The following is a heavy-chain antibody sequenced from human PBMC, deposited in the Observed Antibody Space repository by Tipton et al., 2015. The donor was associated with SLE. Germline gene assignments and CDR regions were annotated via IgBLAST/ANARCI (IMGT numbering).Heavy chain of an antibody. V-gene: IGHV1-46*03. D-gene: IGHD5-18*01. Sequence: QLVQSGAEVKKPGASVKVSCKASGYTFTIYYMHWVRQAPGQGLEWMGIINPSGGSTSYAQKVQVRVTMTRDTSTSTVYMALSSLRSEDTAVYYCARLDTAMINWGQGTLVTVSS. CDR3: ARLDTAMIN. J-gene: IGHJ4*02. CDR1: GYTFTIYY. CDR2: INPSGGST.